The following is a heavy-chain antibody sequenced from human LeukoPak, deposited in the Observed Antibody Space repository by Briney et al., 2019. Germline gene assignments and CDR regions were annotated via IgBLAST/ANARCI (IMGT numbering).Heavy chain of an antibody. CDR2: IYYSGST. J-gene: IGHJ4*02. CDR3: AREIRDYYDSSGLFDY. V-gene: IGHV4-34*01. Sequence: SETLSLTCAVYGGSFSGYYWSRIRQPPGKGLEWIGSIYYSGSTYYNPSLKSRVTISVDTSKNQFSLKLSSVTAADTAVYYCAREIRDYYDSSGLFDYWGQGTLVTVSS. CDR1: GGSFSGYY. D-gene: IGHD3-22*01.